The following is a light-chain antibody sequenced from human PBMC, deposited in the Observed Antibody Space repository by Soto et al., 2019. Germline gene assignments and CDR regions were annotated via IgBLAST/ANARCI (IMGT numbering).Light chain of an antibody. Sequence: DIQMTQSPSTLSASVGDRVTITYRASQTISSWLAWYQQKPGKAPTLLIYDASTLERGVPSRFSGTGSGTEFTLSIDSLQPDDFATYYCQQDHTSSITFGQGTRLEIK. CDR2: DAS. CDR3: QQDHTSSIT. CDR1: QTISSW. V-gene: IGKV1-5*01. J-gene: IGKJ5*01.